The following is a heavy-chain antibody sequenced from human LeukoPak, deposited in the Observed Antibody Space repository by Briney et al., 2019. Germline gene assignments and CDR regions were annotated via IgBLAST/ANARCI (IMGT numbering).Heavy chain of an antibody. CDR3: AGYYDILTGYSADY. D-gene: IGHD3-9*01. CDR2: IYYSGST. CDR1: GGSISSGDYY. J-gene: IGHJ4*02. V-gene: IGHV4-30-4*01. Sequence: SETLSLTCTVSGGSISSGDYYWSWIRQPPGKGPEWIGYIYYSGSTYYNPSLKSRVTTSVDTSKNQFSLKLSPVTAADTAVYYCAGYYDILTGYSADYWGQGTLVTVSP.